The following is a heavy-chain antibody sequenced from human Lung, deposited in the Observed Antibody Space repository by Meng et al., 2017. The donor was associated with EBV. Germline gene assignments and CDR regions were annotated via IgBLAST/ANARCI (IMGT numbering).Heavy chain of an antibody. CDR3: ARVYYYDSSGYSH. V-gene: IGHV4-4*02. CDR1: GGSISSSNW. J-gene: IGHJ4*02. Sequence: GQLEEAGPGPVKPSGTLSLTCAVSGGSISSSNWWSWVRQPPGKGLEWIGEIYHSGSTNYNPSLKSRVTISVDKSKNQFSLKLSSVTAADTAVYYCARVYYYDSSGYSHWGQGTLVTVSS. D-gene: IGHD3-22*01. CDR2: IYHSGST.